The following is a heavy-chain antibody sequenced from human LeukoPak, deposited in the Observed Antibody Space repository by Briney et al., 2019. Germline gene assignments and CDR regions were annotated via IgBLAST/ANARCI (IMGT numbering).Heavy chain of an antibody. D-gene: IGHD3-10*01. Sequence: KPSETLSLTCTVSGGSISSYYWSWIRQPPGKGLEWIGYIYTSGSTNYNPSLKSRVTISVDTSKNQFSLKLSSVTAADTAVYYRARMPGSLSQYYFDYWGQGTLVTVSS. J-gene: IGHJ4*02. CDR1: GGSISSYY. CDR3: ARMPGSLSQYYFDY. V-gene: IGHV4-4*09. CDR2: IYTSGST.